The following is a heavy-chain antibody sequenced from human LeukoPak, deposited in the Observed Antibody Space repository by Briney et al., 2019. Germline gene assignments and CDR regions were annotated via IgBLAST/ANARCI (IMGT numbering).Heavy chain of an antibody. V-gene: IGHV1-18*01. CDR3: ARGGPGWDSSSWYNY. J-gene: IGHJ4*02. CDR2: ISAYNGNR. CDR1: GYTFTRYG. D-gene: IGHD6-13*01. Sequence: ASVKVSCKTSGYTFTRYGISGGRQAPGQGLEWMGWISAYNGNRNYAQNLQGRVTMTTDTSTSTAYMELRSLRSDDTAVYYCARGGPGWDSSSWYNYWGQGTLVTVSS.